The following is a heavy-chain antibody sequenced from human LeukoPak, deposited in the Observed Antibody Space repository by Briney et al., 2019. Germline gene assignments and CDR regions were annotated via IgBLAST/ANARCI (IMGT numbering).Heavy chain of an antibody. CDR2: INHSGST. J-gene: IGHJ4*02. V-gene: IGHV4-34*01. CDR3: ARGHLADYGSGSSFDY. D-gene: IGHD3-10*01. CDR1: GGSFSGYY. Sequence: PSETLSLTCAVYGGSFSGYYWSWIRQPPGKGLEWIGEINHSGSTNYNPSLKSRVTISVDRSKNQFSLKLSSVTAADTAVYYCARGHLADYGSGSSFDYWGQGTLVTVSS.